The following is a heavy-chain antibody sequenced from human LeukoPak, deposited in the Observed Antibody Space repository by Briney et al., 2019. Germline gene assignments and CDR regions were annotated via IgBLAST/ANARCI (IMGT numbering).Heavy chain of an antibody. CDR1: GGSISSSSYY. D-gene: IGHD6-13*01. J-gene: IGHJ5*02. CDR3: ARHVAAAGKVNGWFDP. V-gene: IGHV4-39*01. Sequence: SETLSLTCTVSGGSISSSSYYWGWIRQPPGKGLEWIGSFYYSGSTYYNPSLKSRVTVSADTSKNQFSLKLSSVTAADTAVYYCARHVAAAGKVNGWFDPWGQGTLVTVSS. CDR2: FYYSGST.